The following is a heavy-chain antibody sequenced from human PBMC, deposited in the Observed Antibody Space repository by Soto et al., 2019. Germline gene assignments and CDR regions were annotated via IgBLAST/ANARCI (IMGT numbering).Heavy chain of an antibody. Sequence: QLQLQESGPGLVKPSETLSLTCTVSDGSISSSSYYWGWIRQPPGKGLEWIGSISYSGSTYYNPSLKSRVTISVDTYKNPFSLKLSSVTAADTAVYYCASSYGDYVSYWGQGTLVTVSS. J-gene: IGHJ4*02. CDR3: ASSYGDYVSY. D-gene: IGHD4-17*01. CDR1: DGSISSSSYY. CDR2: ISYSGST. V-gene: IGHV4-39*01.